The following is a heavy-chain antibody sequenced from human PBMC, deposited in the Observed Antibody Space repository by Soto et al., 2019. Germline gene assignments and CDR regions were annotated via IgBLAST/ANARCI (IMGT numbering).Heavy chain of an antibody. D-gene: IGHD6-13*01. CDR3: ATGGIAAAGPGSLVDY. CDR1: GYTLTELS. J-gene: IGHJ4*02. Sequence: ASVKVSCKVSGYTLTELSMHWVRQAPGKGLEWMGGFDPEDGETIYAQKFQGRVTMTEDTSTDTAYMELSSLRSEDTAVYYCATGGIAAAGPGSLVDYWGQGTLVTVSS. V-gene: IGHV1-24*01. CDR2: FDPEDGET.